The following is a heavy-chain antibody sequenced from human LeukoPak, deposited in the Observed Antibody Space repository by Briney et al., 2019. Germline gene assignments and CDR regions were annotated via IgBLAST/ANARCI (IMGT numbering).Heavy chain of an antibody. CDR3: ARSFGVVVPVDV. CDR1: GGSISSGGYY. J-gene: IGHJ6*02. D-gene: IGHD3-3*01. V-gene: IGHV4-31*03. Sequence: KSSETLSLTCTVSGGSISSGGYYWSRIRQHPGKGLEWIGYIYYSGSTYYNPSLKSRVTISVDTSKNQFSLKLSSVTAADTAVYYCARSFGVVVPVDVWGQGTTVTVSS. CDR2: IYYSGST.